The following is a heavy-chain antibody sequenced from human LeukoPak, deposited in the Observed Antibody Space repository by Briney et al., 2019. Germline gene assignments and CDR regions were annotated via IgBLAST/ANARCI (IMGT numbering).Heavy chain of an antibody. D-gene: IGHD3-3*01. CDR3: ARDETYYDFWSGYSATNWFDP. V-gene: IGHV1-18*01. Sequence: ASVKVSCKASGYTFTSYGISWVRQAPGQGLEWMGWISAYNGNTNYEQKLQGRVTMTTDTSTSTAYMELRSLRSDDTAVYYCARDETYYDFWSGYSATNWFDPWGQGTLVTVSS. CDR1: GYTFTSYG. CDR2: ISAYNGNT. J-gene: IGHJ5*02.